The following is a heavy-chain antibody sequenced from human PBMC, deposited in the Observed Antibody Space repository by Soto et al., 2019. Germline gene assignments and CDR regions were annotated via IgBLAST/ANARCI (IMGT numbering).Heavy chain of an antibody. D-gene: IGHD2-8*01. Sequence: QVQLVESGGGVVQPGESLRLSCAASEFTFSSYAMHWVRQAPGKGLEWVAVVSNDGSNKYYADSVKGRFTISRDNSKNTLNLQMNTLRAWDTAGYYFAKDQSTNSRNYHALDVWGQGTTVTGSS. V-gene: IGHV3-30*18. CDR3: AKDQSTNSRNYHALDV. CDR2: VSNDGSNK. CDR1: EFTFSSYA. J-gene: IGHJ6*02.